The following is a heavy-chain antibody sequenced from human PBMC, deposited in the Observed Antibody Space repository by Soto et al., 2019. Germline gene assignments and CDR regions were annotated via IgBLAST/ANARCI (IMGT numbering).Heavy chain of an antibody. CDR1: GFTFSSYG. V-gene: IGHV3-33*06. D-gene: IGHD5-18*01. CDR3: AKQRGYSYGFDY. CDR2: IWYDGSNK. J-gene: IGHJ4*02. Sequence: QVQLVESGGGVVQPGRSLRLSCAASGFTFSSYGMHWVRQAPGKGLEWVAVIWYDGSNKYYADSVKGRFTISRDNSKNTLYLQMNSLRAADTAVYYCAKQRGYSYGFDYWGQGTLVTVSS.